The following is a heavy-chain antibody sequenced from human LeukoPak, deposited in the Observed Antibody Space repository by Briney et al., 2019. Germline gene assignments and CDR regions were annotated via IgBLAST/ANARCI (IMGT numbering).Heavy chain of an antibody. V-gene: IGHV1-2*02. D-gene: IGHD3-22*01. J-gene: IGHJ3*02. CDR2: INPNSGGT. CDR1: GYTFTGYY. CDR3: ARAQHYYDSSGYYFDAFDI. Sequence: ASVKVSCKASGYTFTGYYMHWVRQAPGQGLEWMGWINPNSGGTNYAQKFQGRVTMIRDTSISTAYMELSRLRSDDTAVYYCARAQHYYDSSGYYFDAFDIWGQGTMVTVSS.